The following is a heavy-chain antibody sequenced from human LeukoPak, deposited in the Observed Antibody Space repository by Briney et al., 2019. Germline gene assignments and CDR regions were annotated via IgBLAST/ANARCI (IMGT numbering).Heavy chain of an antibody. D-gene: IGHD6-13*01. CDR2: ISYDGSNK. CDR3: ARENYVLYSSSYNWFDP. V-gene: IGHV3-30-3*01. CDR1: GFTFSSYA. J-gene: IGHJ5*02. Sequence: GGSLRLSCAASGFTFSSYAMHWVRQAPGKGLEWVAVISYDGSNKYYADSVKGRFTISRDNSKNTLYLQMNSLRAEDTAVYYCARENYVLYSSSYNWFDPWGQGTLVTVSS.